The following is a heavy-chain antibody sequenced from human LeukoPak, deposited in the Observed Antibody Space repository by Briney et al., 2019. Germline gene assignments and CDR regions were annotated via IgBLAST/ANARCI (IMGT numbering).Heavy chain of an antibody. D-gene: IGHD1-26*01. V-gene: IGHV3-23*01. J-gene: IGHJ1*01. CDR2: ISGGGVTT. Sequence: GGSLRLSCVASGFTFSSFAMAWVRQAPGKGLEWVSAISGGGVTTHYAGSVKGRFSISRDNSKNTLYLQMNSLRAEDTALYYCAKKVVVGATSPYSDFQDWGQGTLVTVSS. CDR3: AKKVVVGATSPYSDFQD. CDR1: GFTFSSFA.